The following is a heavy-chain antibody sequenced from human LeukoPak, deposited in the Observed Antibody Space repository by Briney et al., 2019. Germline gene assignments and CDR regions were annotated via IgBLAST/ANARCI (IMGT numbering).Heavy chain of an antibody. V-gene: IGHV3-21*01. D-gene: IGHD1/OR15-1a*01. CDR3: ARVIEQGYFDY. J-gene: IGHJ4*02. CDR2: ISSSSSYI. Sequence: GGSLRLPCAASGFTFSSYSMNWVRQAPGKGLEWASSISSSSSYIYYADSVKGRFTISRDNAKNSLYLQMNSLRAEDTAVYYCARVIEQGYFDYWGQGTLVTVSS. CDR1: GFTFSSYS.